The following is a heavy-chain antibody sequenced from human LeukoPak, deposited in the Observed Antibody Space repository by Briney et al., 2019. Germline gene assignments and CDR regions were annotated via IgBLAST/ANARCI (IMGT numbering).Heavy chain of an antibody. D-gene: IGHD2-2*01. Sequence: GRSLRLSCAASGFTFDDYAMHWVRQAPGKGLEWVSGIRWNSGSIGYADSVKGRFTISRDNAKNSLYLQMNSLRAADTALYYCAKVKGPIQLLSSFDYWGQGTLVTVSS. V-gene: IGHV3-9*01. CDR2: IRWNSGSI. CDR3: AKVKGPIQLLSSFDY. CDR1: GFTFDDYA. J-gene: IGHJ4*02.